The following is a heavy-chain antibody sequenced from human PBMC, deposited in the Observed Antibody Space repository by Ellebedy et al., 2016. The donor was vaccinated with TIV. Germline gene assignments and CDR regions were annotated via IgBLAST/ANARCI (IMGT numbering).Heavy chain of an antibody. J-gene: IGHJ1*01. D-gene: IGHD3-10*01. CDR1: GFTVSSNY. CDR2: IYAGGST. V-gene: IGHV3-53*01. Sequence: GGSLRLXXAASGFTVSSNYISWVRQAPGKWLELVSVIYAGGSTYYADSVRGRFTISRDNSNNIVYLQMDSMRAEDTALYYCARGRPNYGDFPSWGQGTLVTVSS. CDR3: ARGRPNYGDFPS.